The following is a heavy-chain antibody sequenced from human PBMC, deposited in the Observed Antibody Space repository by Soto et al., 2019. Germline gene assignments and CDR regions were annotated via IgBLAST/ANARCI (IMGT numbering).Heavy chain of an antibody. CDR1: GFTFISYA. J-gene: IGHJ4*02. Sequence: GGSLRLSCAASGFTFISYAMSWGLQAPGKGLEWVSAISGSGGSTYYADSVKGRFTISRDNSKNTLYLQMNSLRAEDTAVYYCAKSFRAVAGFLDYWGQGTLVTVSS. CDR2: ISGSGGST. D-gene: IGHD6-19*01. V-gene: IGHV3-23*01. CDR3: AKSFRAVAGFLDY.